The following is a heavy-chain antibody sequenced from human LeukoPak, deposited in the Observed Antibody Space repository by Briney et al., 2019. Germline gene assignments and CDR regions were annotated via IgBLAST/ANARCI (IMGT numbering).Heavy chain of an antibody. V-gene: IGHV3-33*01. CDR2: IWYDGSNK. CDR1: GFTFSSYG. D-gene: IGHD5-12*01. J-gene: IGHJ4*02. Sequence: PGGSLRLSCAASGFTFSSYGMHWVRQAPGKGLEWVAVIWYDGSNKYYADSVKGRFTISRDDAKNSLYLQMNSLRDEDTAVYYCARDHGYAFDYWGQGTLVTVSS. CDR3: ARDHGYAFDY.